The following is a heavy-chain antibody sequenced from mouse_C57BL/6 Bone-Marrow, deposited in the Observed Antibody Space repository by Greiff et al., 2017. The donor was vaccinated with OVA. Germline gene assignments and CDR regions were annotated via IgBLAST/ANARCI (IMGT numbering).Heavy chain of an antibody. J-gene: IGHJ1*03. Sequence: QVQLQQSGAELVRPGASVTLSCKASGYTFTDYEMHWVKQTPVHGLEWIGAIDPETGGTAYNQKFKGKAILTADKSSSTAYMELRSLTSEDSAVYYCTRGIRGYFDVWGTGTTVTVSS. CDR2: IDPETGGT. CDR1: GYTFTDYE. D-gene: IGHD3-1*01. CDR3: TRGIRGYFDV. V-gene: IGHV1-15*01.